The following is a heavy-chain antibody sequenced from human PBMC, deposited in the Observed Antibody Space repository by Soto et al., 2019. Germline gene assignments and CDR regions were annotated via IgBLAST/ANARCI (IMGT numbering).Heavy chain of an antibody. J-gene: IGHJ5*02. D-gene: IGHD6-13*01. Sequence: SETLSLTCTVSGGSISSGDYYWSWIRQPPGKGLEWIGYIFYSGNTYYNPSLKSRVSISVDTSKNQFSLKLSSVTAADTAVYYCARDRGSSWMYKWFDPWGQGTLVTV. CDR1: GGSISSGDYY. V-gene: IGHV4-30-4*01. CDR3: ARDRGSSWMYKWFDP. CDR2: IFYSGNT.